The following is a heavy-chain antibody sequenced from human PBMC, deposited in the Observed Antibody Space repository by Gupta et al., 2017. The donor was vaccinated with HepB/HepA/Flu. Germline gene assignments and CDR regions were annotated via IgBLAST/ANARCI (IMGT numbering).Heavy chain of an antibody. CDR3: ARDRWNIYWYLDL. V-gene: IGHV3-66*01. CDR1: GFTVSSNY. CDR2: IYRGGSI. D-gene: IGHD1-1*01. J-gene: IGHJ2*01. Sequence: GESGGGLVQPGGSLRLSCAASGFTVSSNYMCWVRQAPGKGLEWVSVIYRGGSIYYADSVKGRFTVARDNSKNTLYLQMNSLRAEDTAVYYCARDRWNIYWYLDLWGRGTLVTGSS.